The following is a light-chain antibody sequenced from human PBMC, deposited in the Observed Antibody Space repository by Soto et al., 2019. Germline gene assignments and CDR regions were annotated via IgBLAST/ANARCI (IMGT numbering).Light chain of an antibody. CDR3: QQFYTYPSIT. Sequence: AIQLTQSPSSLSAYVGDRVTITCRASQGVRSSLAWYQQKPGKAPSLLIYDASSLESGVPSRFSGGGSGTEFTLTVSSLQPEDFATYYCQQFYTYPSITSGQGTRLEIK. J-gene: IGKJ5*01. V-gene: IGKV1-13*02. CDR1: QGVRSS. CDR2: DAS.